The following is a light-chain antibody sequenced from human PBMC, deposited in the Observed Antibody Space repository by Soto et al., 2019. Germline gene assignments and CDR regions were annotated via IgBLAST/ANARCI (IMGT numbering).Light chain of an antibody. Sequence: QSALTQPPSASGSLGQSVTISCTGTSSDVRGYNYVSWHQQHPGKAPKVMIYEVTKRPPGVPDRFSGSKSGNTASLTVSGLQAEDEADYYCSSFAGGGNPVLLGGGTKVTVL. CDR1: SSDVRGYNY. CDR2: EVT. J-gene: IGLJ2*01. CDR3: SSFAGGGNPVL. V-gene: IGLV2-8*01.